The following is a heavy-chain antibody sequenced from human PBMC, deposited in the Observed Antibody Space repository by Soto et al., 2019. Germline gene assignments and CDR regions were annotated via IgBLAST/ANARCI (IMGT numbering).Heavy chain of an antibody. V-gene: IGHV1-46*01. CDR1: RYIFTSFH. CDR2: INPSTGST. J-gene: IGHJ4*02. Sequence: GASVKVSCKASRYIFTSFHMHWVREAPGQGLEWMGVINPSTGSTSYEQKFQGRVTMTRDTSTSTVYTVLSSLRSEDTAVYYCARIAAAGLTYFDFWGQGTPVTVYS. CDR3: ARIAAAGLTYFDF. D-gene: IGHD6-13*01.